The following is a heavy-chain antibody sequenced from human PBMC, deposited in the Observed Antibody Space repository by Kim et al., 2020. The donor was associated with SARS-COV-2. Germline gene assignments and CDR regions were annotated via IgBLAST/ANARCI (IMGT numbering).Heavy chain of an antibody. V-gene: IGHV3-23*01. CDR1: GFTFSSYA. D-gene: IGHD3-3*01. Sequence: GGSLRLSCAASGFTFSSYAMSWVRQAPGKGLEWVSAISGSGGSTYYADSVKGRFTISRDNSKNTLYLQMNSLRAEDTAVYYCAKESRSQESHYDFWSGYWRGALFDYWGQGTLVTVSS. CDR2: ISGSGGST. J-gene: IGHJ4*02. CDR3: AKESRSQESHYDFWSGYWRGALFDY.